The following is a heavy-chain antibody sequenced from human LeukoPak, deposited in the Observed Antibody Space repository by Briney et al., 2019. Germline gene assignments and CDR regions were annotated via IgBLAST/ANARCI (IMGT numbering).Heavy chain of an antibody. CDR1: GFTFSTYT. D-gene: IGHD4-23*01. CDR3: ARDSATVVIRSNWFDP. Sequence: GGSLRLSCVASGFTFSTYTMNWVRQAPGKGLEWVSSITSGSGSIYYADSVKGRFTVSRDNAKNSLYLQMNSLRAEDTAVYYCARDSATVVIRSNWFDPWGQGTLVTVSS. CDR2: ITSGSGSI. V-gene: IGHV3-21*01. J-gene: IGHJ5*02.